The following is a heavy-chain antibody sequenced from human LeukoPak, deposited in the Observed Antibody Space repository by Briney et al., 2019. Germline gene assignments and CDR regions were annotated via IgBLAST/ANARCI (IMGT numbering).Heavy chain of an antibody. V-gene: IGHV3-21*01. Sequence: GGSLRLSCAASGFTFSSYSMNWVRQAPGKGLEWVSSISSSSSSIYYADSVKGRFTISRDNSKNTLYLQMNSLRAEDTAVYYCAELGITMIGGVWGKGTSVTISS. CDR2: ISSSSSSI. J-gene: IGHJ6*04. CDR3: AELGITMIGGV. CDR1: GFTFSSYS. D-gene: IGHD3-10*02.